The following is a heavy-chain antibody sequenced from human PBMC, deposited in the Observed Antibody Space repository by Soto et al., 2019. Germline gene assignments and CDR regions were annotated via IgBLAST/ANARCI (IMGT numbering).Heavy chain of an antibody. D-gene: IGHD1-1*01. V-gene: IGHV1-69*13. CDR1: GGTFSSYA. CDR2: IIPIFGTA. CDR3: ARDRVRLTWNGFDP. J-gene: IGHJ5*02. Sequence: GASVKVSCKASGGTFSSYAISWVRQAPLQGREWMGGIIPIFGTANYAQKFQGRVTITADESKSTAYMELSSLRSEDTAVYYCARDRVRLTWNGFDPSGQGPLVTVSS.